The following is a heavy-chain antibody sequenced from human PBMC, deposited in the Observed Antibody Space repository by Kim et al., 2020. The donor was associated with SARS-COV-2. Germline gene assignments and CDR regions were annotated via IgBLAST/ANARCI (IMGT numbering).Heavy chain of an antibody. J-gene: IGHJ4*02. CDR2: IYYSGST. Sequence: SETLSLTCTVSGGSISSGGYYWSWIRQHPGKGLEWIGYIYYSGSTYYNPSLKSRVTISVDTSKNQFSLKLSSVTAADTAVYYCARDSGYGSALDYWGQGTLVTVSS. V-gene: IGHV4-31*03. CDR3: ARDSGYGSALDY. D-gene: IGHD3-10*01. CDR1: GGSISSGGYY.